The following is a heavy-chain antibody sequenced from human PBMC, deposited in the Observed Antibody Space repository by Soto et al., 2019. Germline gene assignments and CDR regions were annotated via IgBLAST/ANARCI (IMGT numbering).Heavy chain of an antibody. Sequence: GGSLRLSCAASGFTFSSYGMHWVRQAPGKGLEWVAVISYDGSNKYYADSVKGRFTISRDNSKNTLYLQMNSLRAEDTAVYYCAKVPQEGGLVLGIDYWGQGTLVTVSS. CDR2: ISYDGSNK. CDR1: GFTFSSYG. V-gene: IGHV3-30*18. J-gene: IGHJ4*02. D-gene: IGHD6-19*01. CDR3: AKVPQEGGLVLGIDY.